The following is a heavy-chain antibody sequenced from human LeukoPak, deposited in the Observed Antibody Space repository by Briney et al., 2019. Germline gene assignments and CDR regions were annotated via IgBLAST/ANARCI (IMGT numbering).Heavy chain of an antibody. CDR3: ATPKGYFYGSGPGYFNY. CDR2: ICHSGST. CDR1: GDSISSSNC. J-gene: IGHJ4*02. D-gene: IGHD3-10*01. Sequence: SETLSLTCTVSGDSISSSNCWSWVRQSPGKGLHWIGEICHSGSTNYNPSLKPRVAISMDKSKNQFSLKLTSVTAADTAVYYCATPKGYFYGSGPGYFNYWGQGTLVTVSS. V-gene: IGHV4/OR15-8*02.